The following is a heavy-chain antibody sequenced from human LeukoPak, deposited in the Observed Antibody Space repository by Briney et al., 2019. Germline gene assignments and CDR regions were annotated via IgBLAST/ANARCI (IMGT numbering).Heavy chain of an antibody. J-gene: IGHJ4*02. CDR1: GFTFSSYA. CDR2: ISYDGSNK. V-gene: IGHV3-30-3*01. D-gene: IGHD2-2*01. CDR3: ARDSPHQSSYYFDY. Sequence: GRSLRLSCAASGFTFSSYAMHWVRQAPGKGLEWVAVISYDGSNKYYADSVKGRFTISRDNSKNTLYLQMNSLRDEDTAVYYCARDSPHQSSYYFDYWGQGTLVTVSS.